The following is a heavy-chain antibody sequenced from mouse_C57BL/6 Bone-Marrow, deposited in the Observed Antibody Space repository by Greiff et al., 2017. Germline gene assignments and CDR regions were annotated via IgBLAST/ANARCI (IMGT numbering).Heavy chain of an antibody. J-gene: IGHJ2*01. CDR2: ILPGSGST. CDR3: HYGSSLYYFDY. D-gene: IGHD1-1*01. CDR1: GYTFTGYW. Sequence: QVQLQQSGAELMKPGASVKLSCKATGYTFTGYWIEWVKQRPGHGLEWIGEILPGSGSTNYNEKFKGKATFTADKTSNTAYMQLSSLTTEDSAIYYCHYGSSLYYFDYWGQGTTLTVSS. V-gene: IGHV1-9*01.